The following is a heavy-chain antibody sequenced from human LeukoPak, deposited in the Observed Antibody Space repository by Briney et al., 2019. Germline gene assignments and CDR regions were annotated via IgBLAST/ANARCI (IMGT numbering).Heavy chain of an antibody. CDR2: INPNSGGT. CDR3: AREVSYGAGFDY. D-gene: IGHD3-10*01. V-gene: IGHV1-2*02. J-gene: IGHJ4*02. Sequence: ASVKVSCKASGYTFTGYYMHWVRQAPGQGLEWMGWINPNSGGTNYAQKFQGRVTMTRDTSISTAYMEPSRLRSDDTAVYYCAREVSYGAGFDYWGQGTLVTVSS. CDR1: GYTFTGYY.